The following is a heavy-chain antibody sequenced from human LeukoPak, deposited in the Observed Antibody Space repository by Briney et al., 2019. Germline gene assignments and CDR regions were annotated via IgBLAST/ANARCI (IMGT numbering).Heavy chain of an antibody. Sequence: GGSLRLSCAASGFTFSSYSMNRVRQAPGKGLEWVSSISSSSSYIYYADSVKGRFTISRDNAKNSLYLQMNSLRAEDTAVYYCAAGGYDILTPGPVVDWGQGTLVTVSS. J-gene: IGHJ4*02. CDR2: ISSSSSYI. CDR1: GFTFSSYS. CDR3: AAGGYDILTPGPVVD. V-gene: IGHV3-21*01. D-gene: IGHD3-9*01.